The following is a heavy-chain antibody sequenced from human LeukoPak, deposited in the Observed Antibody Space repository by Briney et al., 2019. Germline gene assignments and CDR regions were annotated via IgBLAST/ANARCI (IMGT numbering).Heavy chain of an antibody. CDR3: ARDRDSSGWYYFDD. Sequence: GGSLRLSCAVTGFTPSNYCMNWVRPAPGEGLGWGSYISSSSRTVYYADSVKGRFTISRDNAQNSLYLQMNSLRAEDTAVYYCARDRDSSGWYYFDDWSQGTLVTVSS. D-gene: IGHD6-19*01. CDR2: ISSSSRTV. J-gene: IGHJ4*02. CDR1: GFTPSNYC. V-gene: IGHV3-48*01.